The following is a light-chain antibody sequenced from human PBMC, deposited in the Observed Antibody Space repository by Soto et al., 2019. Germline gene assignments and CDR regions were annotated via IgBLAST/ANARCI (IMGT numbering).Light chain of an antibody. J-gene: IGLJ3*02. CDR2: RNN. Sequence: QSVLTQPPSASGTPGQRVIISCSGSSSNVGNNYVYWYQQFPGTAPKVLIYRNNQRPSGVPDRFAGSKSGTSASLAISGLRSDDEADYYCAAWDDSLRGRVFGGGTKLTV. CDR1: SSNVGNNY. V-gene: IGLV1-47*01. CDR3: AAWDDSLRGRV.